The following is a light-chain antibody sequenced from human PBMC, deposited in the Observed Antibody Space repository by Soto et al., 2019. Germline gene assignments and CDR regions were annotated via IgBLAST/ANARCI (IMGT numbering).Light chain of an antibody. CDR1: YSNIGRNI. V-gene: IGLV1-44*01. CDR2: SND. J-gene: IGLJ3*02. Sequence: QPVLTQPPSASGTPGQRVTISCSGSYSNIGRNIVNWHQQLPGTAPKLLIYSNDQRPSGVPDRFSGSKSGTSASLAISGLQSEDEADYYCATWDDILSAWVFGGGTKLTVL. CDR3: ATWDDILSAWV.